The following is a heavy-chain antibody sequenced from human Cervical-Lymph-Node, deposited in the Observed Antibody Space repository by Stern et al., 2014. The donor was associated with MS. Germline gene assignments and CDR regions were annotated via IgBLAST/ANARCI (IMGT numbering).Heavy chain of an antibody. CDR1: GGSISSGGYY. Sequence: QVQLVESGPGLVKPSQTLSLTCTVSGGSISSGGYYWSWIRQHPGKGLEWIGYIYYSGSTYYNPSLKSRVTISVDTSKNQFSLKLSSVTAADTAVYYCARAGWRYYDSSGSRADAFDIWGQGTMVTVSS. CDR2: IYYSGST. D-gene: IGHD3-22*01. J-gene: IGHJ3*02. V-gene: IGHV4-31*03. CDR3: ARAGWRYYDSSGSRADAFDI.